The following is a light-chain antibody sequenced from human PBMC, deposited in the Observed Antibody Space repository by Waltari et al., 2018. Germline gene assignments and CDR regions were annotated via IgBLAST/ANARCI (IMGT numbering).Light chain of an antibody. Sequence: DIQMTQSPSTLSASVGDRVTINCRASQSISSWLAWYQQKPGKAPKLLLYKASSLESGVPSRFSGSGSGTEFTLTISSLQPDDFATYYCQQYNSYPYTFGQGTKLEIK. V-gene: IGKV1-5*03. CDR1: QSISSW. J-gene: IGKJ2*01. CDR3: QQYNSYPYT. CDR2: KAS.